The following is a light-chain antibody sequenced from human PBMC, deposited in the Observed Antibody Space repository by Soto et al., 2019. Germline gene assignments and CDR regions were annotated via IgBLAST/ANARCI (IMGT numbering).Light chain of an antibody. Sequence: DIQMTQSPSTLSASLGDVVTIACLASQGISNYLAWYQQKPGKVPKLLIYAASTLQSGVPSRFSGSGSGTDFTLTITSLQPEDVATYYCQKYNSARWTFGQGTKVDIK. CDR1: QGISNY. V-gene: IGKV1-27*01. J-gene: IGKJ1*01. CDR2: AAS. CDR3: QKYNSARWT.